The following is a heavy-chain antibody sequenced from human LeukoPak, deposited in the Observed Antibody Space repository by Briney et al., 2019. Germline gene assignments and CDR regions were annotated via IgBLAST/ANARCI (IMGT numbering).Heavy chain of an antibody. J-gene: IGHJ6*02. CDR3: ARGLLYCSSASCDYGMDV. V-gene: IGHV4-59*01. Sequence: PSETLSLTCTVSGGSISSYYWSWIRQPPGEGLEWIGYIYYSVSTNYNPSLKSRVTISVDTSKNQFSLKLSSVTAADTAVYYCARGLLYCSSASCDYGMDVWGQGTTVTVSS. CDR1: GGSISSYY. D-gene: IGHD2-2*01. CDR2: IYYSVST.